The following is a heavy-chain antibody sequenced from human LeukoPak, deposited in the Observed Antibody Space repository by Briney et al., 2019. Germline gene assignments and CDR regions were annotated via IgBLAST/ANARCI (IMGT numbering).Heavy chain of an antibody. CDR2: IYYSGST. J-gene: IGHJ4*02. CDR1: GGSFSTYY. Sequence: SETLSLTCTVSGGSFSTYYWSWIRQPPGKGLEWIGYIYYSGSTNYNPSLKSRVAVSVDTSKNQFSLKLSSVTAADTAVYYCARSYYGSGSYYSFDHWGQGSLVTVSS. V-gene: IGHV4-59*01. D-gene: IGHD3-10*01. CDR3: ARSYYGSGSYYSFDH.